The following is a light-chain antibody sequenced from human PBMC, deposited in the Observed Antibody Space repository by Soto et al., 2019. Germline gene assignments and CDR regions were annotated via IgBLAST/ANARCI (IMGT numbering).Light chain of an antibody. CDR3: AAWDDSLSGRV. CDR1: SSNIGSNY. CDR2: RNN. J-gene: IGLJ2*01. V-gene: IGLV1-47*01. Sequence: QSALTQPPSASGTPGQRVTISCSGSSSNIGSNYVYWYQQLPGTAPKLLIYRNNQRPSGVPDRFSGSKSGTSASLAISGLRSEDEADYYCAAWDDSLSGRVLGGGTQLTVL.